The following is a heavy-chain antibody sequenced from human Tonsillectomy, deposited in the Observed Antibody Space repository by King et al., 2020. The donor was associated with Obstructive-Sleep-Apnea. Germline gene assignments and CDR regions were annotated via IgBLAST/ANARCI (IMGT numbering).Heavy chain of an antibody. CDR3: ARDLGRTFEL. J-gene: IGHJ2*01. CDR1: GASLSRFY. V-gene: IGHV4-59*01. CDR2: SHDSGST. Sequence: QLQESGPGLVKPSETLSLICTVSGASLSRFYWSWIRQPPGKGLEWLGYSHDSGSTEYNPSLKSRVTISVDTSKNQFSLRLSAVTAADTAVYFCARDLGRTFELWGRGTLVTVSS. D-gene: IGHD1-26*01.